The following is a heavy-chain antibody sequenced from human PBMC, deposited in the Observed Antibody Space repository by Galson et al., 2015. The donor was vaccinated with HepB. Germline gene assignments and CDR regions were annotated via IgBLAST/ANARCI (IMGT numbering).Heavy chain of an antibody. CDR2: IWYDGGNK. CDR1: GFIFNNYA. Sequence: SLRLSCAASGFIFNNYAIHWVRQAPGKGLEWVAIIWYDGGNKFYADSVEGRFTISRDNSKNTVYLQMDSLRVEDTSVYYCARAAREDLDYHGGRAVVFHGMDVWGQGPTVSVSS. J-gene: IGHJ6*02. D-gene: IGHD2-15*01. V-gene: IGHV3-33*01. CDR3: ARAAREDLDYHGGRAVVFHGMDV.